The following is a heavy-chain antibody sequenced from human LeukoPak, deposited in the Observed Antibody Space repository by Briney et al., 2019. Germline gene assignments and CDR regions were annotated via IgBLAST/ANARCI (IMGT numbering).Heavy chain of an antibody. Sequence: PGGSLRLSCAASGFTFSSYSMNWVRQARGKGLEWVSSISSSSSYIYYADSVKGRFTISRDDAKNSLYLQMNSLRAEDTAVYYCARRLAAAVNNLLDYWGQGTLVTVSS. CDR3: ARRLAAAVNNLLDY. CDR2: ISSSSSYI. CDR1: GFTFSSYS. V-gene: IGHV3-21*01. D-gene: IGHD6-13*01. J-gene: IGHJ4*02.